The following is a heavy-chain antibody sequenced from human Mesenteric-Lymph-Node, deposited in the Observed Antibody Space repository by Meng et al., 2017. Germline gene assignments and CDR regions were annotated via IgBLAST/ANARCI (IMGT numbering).Heavy chain of an antibody. CDR1: GGTFSSYA. CDR3: ARVSGGDYDDY. D-gene: IGHD3-10*01. V-gene: IGHV1-8*01. CDR2: MNPNSGNT. Sequence: ASAMVSCKASGGTFSSYAISWGRQAPGQGLQWRGWMNPNSGNTGYAQKFQGRVTITRNTSISTAYMELSSLRPEDTAVYYCARVSGGDYDDYWGQGTLVTVSS. J-gene: IGHJ4*02.